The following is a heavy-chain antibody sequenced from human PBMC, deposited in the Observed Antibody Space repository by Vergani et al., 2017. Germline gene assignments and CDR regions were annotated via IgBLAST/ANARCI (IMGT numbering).Heavy chain of an antibody. CDR1: GGSFSDYY. Sequence: QVQLQQWGAGLLKPSETLSLTCAVSGGSFSDYYWSWIRQPPGKGLEWIREINHSGSTNYNPSLKSRGTISVSTSKNQFSLKRNSVTAADAAVYDCARIRAFGRVIAKWGQGTLVTVSS. CDR2: INHSGST. V-gene: IGHV4-34*01. J-gene: IGHJ4*02. CDR3: ARIRAFGRVIAK. D-gene: IGHD3-16*02.